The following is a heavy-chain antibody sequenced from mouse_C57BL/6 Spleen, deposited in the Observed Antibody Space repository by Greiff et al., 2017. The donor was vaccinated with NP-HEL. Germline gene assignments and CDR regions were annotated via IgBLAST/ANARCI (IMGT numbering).Heavy chain of an antibody. D-gene: IGHD2-3*01. CDR1: GFTFSSYA. CDR2: ISDGGSYT. J-gene: IGHJ2*01. V-gene: IGHV5-4*03. CDR3: ARGDGDCDY. Sequence: EVKLVESGGGLVKPGGSLKLSCAASGFTFSSYAMSWVRQTPEKRLEWVATISDGGSYTYYPDNVKGRFTISRDNAKNNLYLQMSHLKSEDTAMYYCARGDGDCDYWGQGTTLTVSS.